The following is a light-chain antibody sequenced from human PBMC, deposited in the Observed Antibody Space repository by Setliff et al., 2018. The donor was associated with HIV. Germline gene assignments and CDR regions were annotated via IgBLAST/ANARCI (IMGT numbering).Light chain of an antibody. Sequence: QSVLTQPPSVSGSPGQSVTISCTGTSSDVGSYNHVSWYQQPPGTVPKLMIYEVSNRPSGVPDRFSGSKSGNTASLTISGLQAEDEADYYCCSYAGSYNWVFGGGTKVTVL. V-gene: IGLV2-18*02. CDR1: SSDVGSYNH. CDR2: EVS. CDR3: CSYAGSYNWV. J-gene: IGLJ3*02.